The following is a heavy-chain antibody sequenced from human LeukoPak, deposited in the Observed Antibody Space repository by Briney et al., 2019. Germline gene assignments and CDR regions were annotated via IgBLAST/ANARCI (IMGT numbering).Heavy chain of an antibody. J-gene: IGHJ4*02. V-gene: IGHV1-18*01. CDR1: GYTFTSYG. Sequence: ASVKVSCKASGYTFTSYGISWLRQAPGQGLEWMGWISAYNGNTNYAQKLEGRVTMTTDTSTSTADMEMRSLRSEETAVYYCARVRQKRSGSYYFDYWGQGTLVTVSS. D-gene: IGHD1-26*01. CDR2: ISAYNGNT. CDR3: ARVRQKRSGSYYFDY.